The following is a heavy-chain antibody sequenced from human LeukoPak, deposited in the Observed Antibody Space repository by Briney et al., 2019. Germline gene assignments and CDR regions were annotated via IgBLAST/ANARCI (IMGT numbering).Heavy chain of an antibody. CDR1: GFTFSSYA. D-gene: IGHD3-22*01. Sequence: GGSLRLSCAASGFTFSSYAMSWVRQAPGKGLEWVSAISGSGGSTYYADSVKGRFTISRDNSKNTLYLQVNSLRAEGTAVYYCAKLESNPNMYYDSSGYYEGYFDLWGRGTLVTVSS. CDR3: AKLESNPNMYYDSSGYYEGYFDL. V-gene: IGHV3-23*01. J-gene: IGHJ2*01. CDR2: ISGSGGST.